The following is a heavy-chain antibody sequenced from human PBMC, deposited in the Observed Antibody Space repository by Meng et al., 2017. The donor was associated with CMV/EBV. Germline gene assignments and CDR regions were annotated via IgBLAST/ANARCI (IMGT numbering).Heavy chain of an antibody. CDR1: GFTFSSYA. CDR3: ARHSRGVSLEGNYDFWGGGYGMDV. D-gene: IGHD3-3*01. V-gene: IGHV3-30-3*01. J-gene: IGHJ6*02. Sequence: GGSLRLSCAASGFTFSSYAMHWVRQAPGKGLEWVAVISYDGSNKYYADSVKGRFTNSRDNSRNTLYLQMNSLRAEDTAVYYCARHSRGVSLEGNYDFWGGGYGMDVWGQGTTVTVSS. CDR2: ISYDGSNK.